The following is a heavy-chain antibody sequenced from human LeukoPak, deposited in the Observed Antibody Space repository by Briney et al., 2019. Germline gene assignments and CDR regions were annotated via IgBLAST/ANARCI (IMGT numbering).Heavy chain of an antibody. Sequence: GGSLKLSCAASGFTFSGAAIHWVRQASGKGLEWIGRIRGKANSYATSYVASIKGRFTISREDSKNTAYLQMNSLRAEDTAVYYCAKGPRGYSSGWPYYFDYWGQGTLVTVSS. CDR3: AKGPRGYSSGWPYYFDY. J-gene: IGHJ4*02. CDR2: IRGKANSYAT. V-gene: IGHV3-73*01. D-gene: IGHD6-19*01. CDR1: GFTFSGAA.